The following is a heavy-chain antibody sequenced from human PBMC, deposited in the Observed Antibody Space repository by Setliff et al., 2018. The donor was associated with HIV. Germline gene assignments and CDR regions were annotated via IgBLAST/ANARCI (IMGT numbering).Heavy chain of an antibody. Sequence: SETLSLTCTVSGGSISGHYWNWIRQPPGKGLEWIGYIYYSGSTNYNPSFKSRVTMSVDTSKNQLSLKLNSVTAADTAVYYCARVPRQLLKGAAAYFDYWGQGTLVTVSS. D-gene: IGHD5-18*01. V-gene: IGHV4-59*11. J-gene: IGHJ4*02. CDR3: ARVPRQLLKGAAAYFDY. CDR1: GGSISGHY. CDR2: IYYSGST.